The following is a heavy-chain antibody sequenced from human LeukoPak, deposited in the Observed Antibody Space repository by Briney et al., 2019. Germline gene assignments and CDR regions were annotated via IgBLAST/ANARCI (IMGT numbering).Heavy chain of an antibody. Sequence: GASVKVSCKASGYTFTGYYMHWVRQAPGQGLEWMGWINPNSGGTNYAQKFQGRVTMTRDTSISTAYMELSRLRSDDTAVYYCARDWHGSSSHFDYWGQGTLVTVSS. CDR3: ARDWHGSSSHFDY. J-gene: IGHJ4*02. CDR1: GYTFTGYY. V-gene: IGHV1-2*02. CDR2: INPNSGGT. D-gene: IGHD6-6*01.